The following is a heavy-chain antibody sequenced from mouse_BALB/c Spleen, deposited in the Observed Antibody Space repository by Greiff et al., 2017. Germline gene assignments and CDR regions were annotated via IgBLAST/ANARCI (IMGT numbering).Heavy chain of an antibody. Sequence: EVKLMESGGGLVQPGGSLRLSCATSGFTFSDFYMEWVRQPPGKRLEWIAASRNKANDYTTEYSASVKGRFIVSRDTSQSILYLQMNALRAEDTAMYYCARERDYDYDRGAMDYWGQGTSVTVSS. CDR1: GFTFSDFY. D-gene: IGHD2-4*01. CDR3: ARERDYDYDRGAMDY. V-gene: IGHV7-1*02. J-gene: IGHJ4*01. CDR2: SRNKANDYTT.